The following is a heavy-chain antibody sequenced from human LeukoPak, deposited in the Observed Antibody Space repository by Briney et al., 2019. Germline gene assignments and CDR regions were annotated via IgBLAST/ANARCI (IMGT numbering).Heavy chain of an antibody. D-gene: IGHD3-22*01. V-gene: IGHV3-7*03. CDR3: ATPLDYYDSSGYHQGGD. J-gene: IGHJ4*02. CDR2: IKEDGSTK. Sequence: PGGSLRLSCAASGFSFSSYWMTWVRQAPGKGLEWVANIKEDGSTKNYVDSVKGRFTISRDNAKSLLYLQMNSLRAEDTAVYYCATPLDYYDSSGYHQGGDWGQGTLVTVSS. CDR1: GFSFSSYW.